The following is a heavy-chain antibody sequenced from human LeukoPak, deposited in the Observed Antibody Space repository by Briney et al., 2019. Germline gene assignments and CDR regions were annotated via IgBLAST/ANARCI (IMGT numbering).Heavy chain of an antibody. D-gene: IGHD3-22*01. CDR2: INHSGST. V-gene: IGHV4-39*07. J-gene: IGHJ4*02. CDR1: GGSISSGGYY. Sequence: PSETLSLTCTVSGGSISSGGYYWSWIRQPPGQGLEWIGEINHSGSTNYNPSLKSRVTISVDTSKNQFSLKLSSVTAADTAVYYCARGGAYYYDSSGPGPYWGQGTLVTVSS. CDR3: ARGGAYYYDSSGPGPY.